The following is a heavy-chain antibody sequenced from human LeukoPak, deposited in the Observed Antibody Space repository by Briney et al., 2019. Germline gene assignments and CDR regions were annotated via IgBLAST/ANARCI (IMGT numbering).Heavy chain of an antibody. V-gene: IGHV4-4*07. D-gene: IGHD2-2*01. CDR3: ASCSSTSCYDY. Sequence: TSETLSLTCTVSGGSISSYYWSWIRQPAGKGLEWIGRIYTSGSTNYNPSLKSRVTMSVDTSKNQFSLKLSSVTAADTAVYYCASCSSTSCYDYWGQGTLVTVSS. CDR2: IYTSGST. CDR1: GGSISSYY. J-gene: IGHJ4*02.